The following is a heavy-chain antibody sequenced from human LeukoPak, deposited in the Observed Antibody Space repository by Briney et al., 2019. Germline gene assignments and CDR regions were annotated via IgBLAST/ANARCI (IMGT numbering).Heavy chain of an antibody. V-gene: IGHV1-69*13. D-gene: IGHD1-26*01. CDR1: GGTFSSYA. J-gene: IGHJ6*02. CDR2: IIPIFGTA. Sequence: ASVNVSFTASGGTFSSYAISWVRQAPGQGLEWMGGIIPIFGTANYAQKFQGRVTITADESTSTAYMELSSLRSEDTAVYYCARDGLRWELPYYGMDVWGQGTTVTVSS. CDR3: ARDGLRWELPYYGMDV.